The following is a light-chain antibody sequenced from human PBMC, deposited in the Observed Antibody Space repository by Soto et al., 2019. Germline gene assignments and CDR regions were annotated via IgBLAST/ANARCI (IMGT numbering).Light chain of an antibody. CDR3: ISYTSSSTLYV. V-gene: IGLV2-14*01. Sequence: QSALTQPASVSGSPGQSITISCTGTSSDVGGYNYVSWYQQHPGKAPKLMIYDVSNRPSGVSNRFSGSKSGNTASLTISGLQAEDEADYYCISYTSSSTLYVLGTGTKGTVL. CDR1: SSDVGGYNY. CDR2: DVS. J-gene: IGLJ1*01.